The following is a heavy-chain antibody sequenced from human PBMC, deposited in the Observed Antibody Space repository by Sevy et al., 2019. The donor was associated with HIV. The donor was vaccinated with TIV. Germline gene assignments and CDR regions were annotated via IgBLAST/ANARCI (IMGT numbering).Heavy chain of an antibody. CDR1: GGSISSGGYS. CDR2: IYHSGST. D-gene: IGHD3-10*01. Sequence: SETLSLTCAVSGGSISSGGYSWSWIRQPPGKGLEWIGYIYHSGSTYYNPSLKSRVTISVDRSKNQFSLKLSSVTAADTAVYYCARSGWFEELYYPGRYYYYYMDVWGKGTTVTVSS. CDR3: ARSGWFEELYYPGRYYYYYMDV. V-gene: IGHV4-30-2*01. J-gene: IGHJ6*03.